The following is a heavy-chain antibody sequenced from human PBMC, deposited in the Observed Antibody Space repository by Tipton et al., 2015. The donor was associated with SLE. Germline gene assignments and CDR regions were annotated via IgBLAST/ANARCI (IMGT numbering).Heavy chain of an antibody. CDR1: GFIFSDYY. CDR2: ISDSGNTI. V-gene: IGHV3-11*04. J-gene: IGHJ6*02. CDR3: AREGSFETERDYSTYYALDV. D-gene: IGHD2-21*02. Sequence: SLRLSCAASGFIFSDYYMNWIRQAPGKGLEWISSISDSGNTIHYADSVKGRFTISRDNARNSLYLRMNSLRAEDTAIYYCAREGSFETERDYSTYYALDVWGQGTTVTVSS.